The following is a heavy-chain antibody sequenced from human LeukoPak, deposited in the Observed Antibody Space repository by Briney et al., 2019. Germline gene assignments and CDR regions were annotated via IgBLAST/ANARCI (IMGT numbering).Heavy chain of an antibody. J-gene: IGHJ4*02. Sequence: GASVKVSCKASGYTFTSYAMHWVRQAPGQRREWMGWIHAGNGDTKYSQNFQGRVTITRDTSASTAYMELSSLTSEDTAVYYCARGAMATILPFDFWGQGTLVIVSS. V-gene: IGHV1-3*01. CDR2: IHAGNGDT. CDR3: ARGAMATILPFDF. D-gene: IGHD5-24*01. CDR1: GYTFTSYA.